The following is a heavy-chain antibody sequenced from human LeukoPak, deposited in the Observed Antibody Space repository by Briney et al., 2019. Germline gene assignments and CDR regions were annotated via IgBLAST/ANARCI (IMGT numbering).Heavy chain of an antibody. Sequence: ASVKVSCKASGYTFTSYDINWVRQATGQGLEWMGRMNPNSGNTGYAQKFQGRVTMTRNTSISTAYMELSSLRSEDTAVYYCAKDGSETYPSGFDYWGQGTPVIVSS. V-gene: IGHV1-8*01. CDR3: AKDGSETYPSGFDY. CDR2: MNPNSGNT. CDR1: GYTFTSYD. D-gene: IGHD1-26*01. J-gene: IGHJ4*02.